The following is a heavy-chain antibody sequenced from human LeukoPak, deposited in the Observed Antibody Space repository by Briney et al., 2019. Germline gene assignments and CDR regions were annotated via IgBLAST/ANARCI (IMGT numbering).Heavy chain of an antibody. CDR2: ISGSGGST. Sequence: GGSLRLSCAASGFTFSSYAMSWVRQAPGKGLEWVSAISGSGGSTYYAASVKGRFTISRDNSKNTLYLQMNSLRAEETAVYYCAKVVADYDSSGYYDSWWGQGTLVTVSS. D-gene: IGHD3-22*01. J-gene: IGHJ4*02. V-gene: IGHV3-23*01. CDR1: GFTFSSYA. CDR3: AKVVADYDSSGYYDSW.